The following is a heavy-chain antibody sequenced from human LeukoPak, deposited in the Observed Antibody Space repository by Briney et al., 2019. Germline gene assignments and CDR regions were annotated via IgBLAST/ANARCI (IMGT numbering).Heavy chain of an antibody. CDR2: INHSGST. CDR3: ARGGLLVPAAARFFDY. Sequence: SETLSLTCAVYGGSFSGYYWSWIRQPPGKGLEWIGEINHSGSTNYNPSLKSRVNISVDTSKNQFSLKLSSVTAADTAVYYCARGGLLVPAAARFFDYWGQGTLVTVSS. J-gene: IGHJ4*02. D-gene: IGHD2-2*01. V-gene: IGHV4-34*01. CDR1: GGSFSGYY.